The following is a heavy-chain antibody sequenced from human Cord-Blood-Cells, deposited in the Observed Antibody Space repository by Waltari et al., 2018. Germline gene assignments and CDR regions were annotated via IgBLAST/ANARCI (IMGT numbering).Heavy chain of an antibody. CDR3: AIDPGIAAAADY. CDR1: VGAFSSYA. D-gene: IGHD6-13*01. J-gene: IGHJ4*02. CDR2: IIPILGIA. V-gene: IGHV1-69*09. Sequence: VQLVQSGAEVKKPGSSVKVSCKASVGAFSSYAISWVRQAPGQGLEWMGRIIPILGIANYAQKFQGRVTITADKSTSTAYMELSSLRSEDTAVYYCAIDPGIAAAADYWGQGTLVTVSS.